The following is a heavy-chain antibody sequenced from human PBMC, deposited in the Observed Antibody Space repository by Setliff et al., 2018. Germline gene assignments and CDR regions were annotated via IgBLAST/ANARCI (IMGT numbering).Heavy chain of an antibody. J-gene: IGHJ4*02. Sequence: SETLSLTCTVSGYSISSGYYWGWIRQPPGKGLEWTGSIYHSGSTYYNPSLKSRVTISVDTSKNQFSLKLSSVTAADTAVYYCAREATGGYSYFDYWGQGTLVTVSS. CDR3: AREATGGYSYFDY. V-gene: IGHV4-38-2*02. CDR1: GYSISSGYY. D-gene: IGHD5-18*01. CDR2: IYHSGST.